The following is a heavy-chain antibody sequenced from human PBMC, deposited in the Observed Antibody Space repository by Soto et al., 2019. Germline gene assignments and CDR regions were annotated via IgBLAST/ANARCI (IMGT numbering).Heavy chain of an antibody. CDR3: ARDLTDYNYEYKFGF. V-gene: IGHV3-30*03. J-gene: IGHJ4*02. D-gene: IGHD4-4*01. CDR2: ISFEGSNK. CDR1: GFTFSDFG. Sequence: GGSLRLSCAASGFTFSDFGMHWVRQSPGKGLEWVAVISFEGSNKYFAESVKGRFTISRDDSKNTVYLQMNSLRPEDTAVYFCARDLTDYNYEYKFGFWGQGTLVTVSS.